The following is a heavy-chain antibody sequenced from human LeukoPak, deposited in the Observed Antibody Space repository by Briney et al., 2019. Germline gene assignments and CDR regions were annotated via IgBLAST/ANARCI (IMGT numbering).Heavy chain of an antibody. D-gene: IGHD2-2*01. CDR1: GFTFSNYG. CDR2: LSYDGSNK. V-gene: IGHV3-30*18. CDR3: AKPTPLLSAAMAGSEY. J-gene: IGHJ4*02. Sequence: PGGSLRLSCAASGFTFSNYGMHWVRRAPGKGLEWVAILSYDGSNKNHADSVKGRFSISRDNSKNTLYLQMNSLRAEDTAVYYCAKPTPLLSAAMAGSEYWGQGTLVTVSS.